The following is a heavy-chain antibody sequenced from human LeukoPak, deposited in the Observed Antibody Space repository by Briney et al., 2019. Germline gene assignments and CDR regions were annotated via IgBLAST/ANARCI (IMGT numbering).Heavy chain of an antibody. V-gene: IGHV3-48*03. D-gene: IGHD6-19*01. CDR1: GFTFSDFE. Sequence: WVSLRLSCAASGFTFSDFERKWLGQAPGKGLEWVSYISSSASIIYYSDSVKGRFTISRDNANNSMYLHMNSLREEDTAVYYCARGDSSGPDYYYYMDVWGKGTTVTISS. CDR3: ARGDSSGPDYYYYMDV. J-gene: IGHJ6*03. CDR2: ISSSASII.